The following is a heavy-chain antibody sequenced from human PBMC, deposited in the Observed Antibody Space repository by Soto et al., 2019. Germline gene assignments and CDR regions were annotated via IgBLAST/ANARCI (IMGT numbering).Heavy chain of an antibody. J-gene: IGHJ4*02. CDR2: IIPIFGTA. CDR3: ASPYDSRGYYYRGLDY. Sequence: QVQLVQSGAEVKKPGSSVKVSCKAPGGTFSSYAISWVRQAPGQGLEWMGGIIPIFGTADYAQKFQGRVRIPADESTSTGNMELSSLRSEDTAWYYCASPYDSRGYYYRGLDYWGQGTLVTVSS. V-gene: IGHV1-69*12. CDR1: GGTFSSYA. D-gene: IGHD3-22*01.